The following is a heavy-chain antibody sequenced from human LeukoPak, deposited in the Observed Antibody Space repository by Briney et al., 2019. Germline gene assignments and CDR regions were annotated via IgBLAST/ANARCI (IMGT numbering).Heavy chain of an antibody. V-gene: IGHV1-24*01. D-gene: IGHD5-12*01. Sequence: ASVKVSCTVSGYTLTELSMHWVRQAPGKGLEWMGGFDPEDGETIYAQKLQGRVTMTEDTSTDTAYMELSSLRSEDTAVYYCATGGKGYYWVDYWGQGTLVTVSS. J-gene: IGHJ4*02. CDR1: GYTLTELS. CDR3: ATGGKGYYWVDY. CDR2: FDPEDGET.